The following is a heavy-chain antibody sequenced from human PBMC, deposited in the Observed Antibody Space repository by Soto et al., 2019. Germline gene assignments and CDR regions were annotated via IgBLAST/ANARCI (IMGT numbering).Heavy chain of an antibody. CDR3: TRGTTFGSGRNSYSFDS. Sequence: QVQLQESGPGLVKPSVTLSLSCSVSSDSISSDCWWSWVRQPPGKGLEWIGEIYHSGSANYDSSLKSRVTMSVDTSTNQFSLRLDSVTAADTAMYYCTRGTTFGSGRNSYSFDSWGQGTLVTVSS. D-gene: IGHD3-10*01. V-gene: IGHV4-4*02. CDR1: SDSISSDCW. CDR2: IYHSGSA. J-gene: IGHJ4*02.